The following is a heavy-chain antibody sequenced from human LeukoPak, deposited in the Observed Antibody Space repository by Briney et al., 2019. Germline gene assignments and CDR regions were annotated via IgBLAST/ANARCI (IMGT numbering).Heavy chain of an antibody. J-gene: IGHJ5*02. Sequence: PSETLSLTCTVSGDSISTYYWSWIRQPAGKGLEWIGRFYPSGSTDYNPSLKSRVSMSVDTSKNQFSLRLSSVTAADTAVYYCASSTYNWFDPWGQGTLVTVSS. V-gene: IGHV4-4*07. CDR2: FYPSGST. D-gene: IGHD2/OR15-2a*01. CDR1: GDSISTYY. CDR3: ASSTYNWFDP.